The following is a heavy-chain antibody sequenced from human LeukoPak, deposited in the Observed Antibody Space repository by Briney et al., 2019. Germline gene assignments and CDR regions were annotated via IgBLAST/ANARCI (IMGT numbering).Heavy chain of an antibody. J-gene: IGHJ6*02. CDR2: ISGGGVTT. D-gene: IGHD3-16*01. CDR1: GFTFSGYG. V-gene: IGHV3-23*01. Sequence: GRSLRLSCAASGFTFSGYGMHWFRQAPGKGLEWVSGISGGGVTTYYADSVKGRFTISRDNSKNTLYLQMNSLRADDTAIYYCARNQQLGGHSYYYYGMDVWGQGTTVTVSS. CDR3: ARNQQLGGHSYYYYGMDV.